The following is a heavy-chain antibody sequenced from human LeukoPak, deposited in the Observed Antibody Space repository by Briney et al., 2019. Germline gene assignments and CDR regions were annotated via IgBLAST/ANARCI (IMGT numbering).Heavy chain of an antibody. CDR2: ISWNSGSI. J-gene: IGHJ4*02. CDR1: GFTFDDYA. Sequence: GGSLRLSCAASGFTFDDYAMHWVRQAPGKGLEWVSGISWNSGSIGYADSVKGRFTISRDNTKNSLYLQMNSLRAEDTAVYYCAKRMYYYDSSGPFDYWGQGTLVTVSS. CDR3: AKRMYYYDSSGPFDY. V-gene: IGHV3-9*01. D-gene: IGHD3-22*01.